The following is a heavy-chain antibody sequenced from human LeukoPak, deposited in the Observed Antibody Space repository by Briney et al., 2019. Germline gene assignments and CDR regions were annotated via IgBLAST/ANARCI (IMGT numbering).Heavy chain of an antibody. CDR3: ARDLPRGYSGYGPFDY. D-gene: IGHD5-12*01. Sequence: ASVKASCKASGYTFTGYYMHWVRQAPGQGLEWMGWINPNSGGTNYAQKFQGRVTMTRDTSISTAYMELSRLRSDDTAVYYCARDLPRGYSGYGPFDYWGQGTLVTVSS. J-gene: IGHJ4*02. CDR1: GYTFTGYY. V-gene: IGHV1-2*02. CDR2: INPNSGGT.